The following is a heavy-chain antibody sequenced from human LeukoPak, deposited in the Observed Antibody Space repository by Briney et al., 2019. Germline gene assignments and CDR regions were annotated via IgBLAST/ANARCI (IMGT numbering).Heavy chain of an antibody. D-gene: IGHD3-22*01. V-gene: IGHV3-9*03. CDR2: ISWNSNSI. J-gene: IGHJ4*02. Sequence: GGSLRLSCAASGFTFDDYAMLWVRQAPGKGLEWVSSISWNSNSIDYADSVKGRFTISRDNAKNSLYLQLNSLRAEDMALYYCARGRYYHDTSGYYSLDYWGQGTLVTVSS. CDR3: ARGRYYHDTSGYYSLDY. CDR1: GFTFDDYA.